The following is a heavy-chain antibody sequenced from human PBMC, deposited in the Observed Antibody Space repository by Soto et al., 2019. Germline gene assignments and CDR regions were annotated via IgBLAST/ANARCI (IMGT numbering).Heavy chain of an antibody. V-gene: IGHV3-23*01. D-gene: IGHD6-19*01. Sequence: EVELLESGGGLVQPGGSVRLSCAASGFTFRNYAMSWVRQAPGKGLEWVSSIHGEGAGSFYTDAVKGRFTVSRDDSKETLYLQMSRLRIDDTAGYYFVKDGVARNGNWDWFDPWGQGTLVTVAS. J-gene: IGHJ5*02. CDR3: VKDGVARNGNWDWFDP. CDR2: IHGEGAGS. CDR1: GFTFRNYA.